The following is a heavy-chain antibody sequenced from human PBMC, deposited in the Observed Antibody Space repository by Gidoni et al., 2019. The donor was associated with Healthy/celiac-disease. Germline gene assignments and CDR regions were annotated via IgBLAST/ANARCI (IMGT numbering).Heavy chain of an antibody. V-gene: IGHV1-69*01. Sequence: QVQLVQSGAEVKTPGSSVKVYCKASGGTFSSYSISWVRQAPGQGLEWMGGIIPIFGTANYAQKFRGRVTITADESTSTAYMELSSLRSEDTAVYYCARQFGGVIASPPVYWGQGTLVTVSS. D-gene: IGHD3-16*02. J-gene: IGHJ4*02. CDR3: ARQFGGVIASPPVY. CDR2: IIPIFGTA. CDR1: GGTFSSYS.